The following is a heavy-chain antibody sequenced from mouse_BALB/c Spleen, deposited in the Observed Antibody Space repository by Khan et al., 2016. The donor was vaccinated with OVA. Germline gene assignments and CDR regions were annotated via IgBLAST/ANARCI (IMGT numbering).Heavy chain of an antibody. J-gene: IGHJ4*01. CDR1: GFDFSSYW. CDR3: ASFITTATS. V-gene: IGHV4-1*02. CDR2: INPDSSSI. D-gene: IGHD1-2*01. Sequence: EVELMESGGGLVQPGGSLKLSCAASGFDFSSYWMCWVRQAPGKGLEWIGDINPDSSSIYYTPSLKDKFIISRDNAKNTLYLQMSKVRSEDTALYYCASFITTATSWGQGTSVTVSS.